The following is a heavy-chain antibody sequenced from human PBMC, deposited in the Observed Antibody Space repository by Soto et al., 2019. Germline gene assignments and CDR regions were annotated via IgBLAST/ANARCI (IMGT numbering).Heavy chain of an antibody. J-gene: IGHJ2*01. CDR3: ARGVVDYWYFDL. Sequence: SETLSLTCTVSGGSISSYYWSWIRQPPGKGLEWIGYIYYSGSTNYNPSLKSRVTISVDTSKNQFSLKLSSVTAADTAVYYCARGVVDYWYFDLWGRGTLVTVSS. V-gene: IGHV4-59*01. D-gene: IGHD2-15*01. CDR1: GGSISSYY. CDR2: IYYSGST.